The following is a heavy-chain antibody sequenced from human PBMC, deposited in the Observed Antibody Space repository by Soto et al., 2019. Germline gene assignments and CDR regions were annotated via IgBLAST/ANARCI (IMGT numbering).Heavy chain of an antibody. J-gene: IGHJ5*02. V-gene: IGHV5-10-1*01. CDR2: IDPSDSYT. CDR1: GYSFTSYW. D-gene: IGHD3-16*01. Sequence: GESLKISCKGSGYSFTSYWISWVRQMPGKGLEWMGRIDPSDSYTNYSPSFQGHVTIPADKSISTAYLQWSSLKASDTAMYYCARQRRSYGNWFDPWGQGTLVTVSS. CDR3: ARQRRSYGNWFDP.